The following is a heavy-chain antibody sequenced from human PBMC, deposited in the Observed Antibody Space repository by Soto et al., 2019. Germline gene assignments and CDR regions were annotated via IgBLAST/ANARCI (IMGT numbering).Heavy chain of an antibody. CDR3: STTRYDFWCGYYSSFDP. J-gene: IGHJ5*02. Sequence: SETLSLTCAVYGGSFSGYYWSWIRQPPGKGLEWIGEINHSGSTNYNPSLKSRVTISVDTSKNPFSLNLSSVTAADTAVYYCSTTRYDFWCGYYSSFDPWGQGTLVTVSS. D-gene: IGHD3-3*01. V-gene: IGHV4-34*01. CDR1: GGSFSGYY. CDR2: INHSGST.